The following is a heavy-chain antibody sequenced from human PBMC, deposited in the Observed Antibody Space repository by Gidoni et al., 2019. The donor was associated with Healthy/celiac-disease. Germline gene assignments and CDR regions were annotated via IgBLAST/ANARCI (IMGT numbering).Heavy chain of an antibody. D-gene: IGHD1-26*01. J-gene: IGHJ6*02. CDR2: IYYSGST. Sequence: VQLQESGPGLVKPSETLSLPCTVSGGSISSSYWSWIRQPPGKGLEWIGYIYYSGSTNYNPSLKSRVTISVDTSKNQFSLKLSSVTAADTAVYYCARDGGGTTFHYYYYGMDVWGQGTTVTVSS. CDR1: GGSISSSY. CDR3: ARDGGGTTFHYYYYGMDV. V-gene: IGHV4-59*01.